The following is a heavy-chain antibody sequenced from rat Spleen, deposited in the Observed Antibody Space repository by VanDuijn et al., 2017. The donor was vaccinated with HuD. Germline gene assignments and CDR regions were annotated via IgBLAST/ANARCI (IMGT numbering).Heavy chain of an antibody. D-gene: IGHD4-4*01. J-gene: IGHJ3*01. Sequence: EVQLVESGGGLVQPGRSMRLSCAASGFTFSDHGMAWVLQAPTKGLVWVASISYDGGSTNYRDSVKGRFTISRDIAKSTLYLQMSSLRSEDTATYYCTREDGLRCFAYWGQGTLVTVSS. CDR1: GFTFSDHG. CDR3: TREDGLRCFAY. V-gene: IGHV5-20*01. CDR2: ISYDGGST.